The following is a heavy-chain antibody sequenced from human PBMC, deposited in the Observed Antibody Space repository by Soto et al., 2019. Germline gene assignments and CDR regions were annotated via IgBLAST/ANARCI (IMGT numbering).Heavy chain of an antibody. CDR2: IYYSGST. J-gene: IGHJ4*02. V-gene: IGHV4-39*01. CDR3: AIERFLEWLSQYPTFDY. D-gene: IGHD3-3*01. Sequence: PSETLSLTCTVSGGSISSSSYYWGWIRQPPGKGLEWIGSIYYSGSTYYNPSLKSRVTISVDTSKNQFSLKLSSVTAADTAVYYCAIERFLEWLSQYPTFDYWGQGTLVTVSS. CDR1: GGSISSSSYY.